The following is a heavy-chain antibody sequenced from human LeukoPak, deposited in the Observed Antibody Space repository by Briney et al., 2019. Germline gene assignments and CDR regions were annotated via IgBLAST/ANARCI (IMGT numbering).Heavy chain of an antibody. J-gene: IGHJ4*02. CDR2: IYYSGST. V-gene: IGHV4-59*01. CDR1: GGSISSYY. Sequence: SETLSLTCTVSGGSISSYYWSWIRQPPGKGLEWIGYIYYSGSTNYNPSLKSRVTISVDTSKNQFSLKLSSVTAADTAVYYCARGGSSSWYYFDYWGQGTLVTVSS. CDR3: ARGGSSSWYYFDY. D-gene: IGHD6-13*01.